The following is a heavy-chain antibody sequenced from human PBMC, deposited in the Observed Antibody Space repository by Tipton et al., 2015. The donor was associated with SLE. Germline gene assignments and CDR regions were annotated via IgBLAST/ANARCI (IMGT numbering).Heavy chain of an antibody. V-gene: IGHV4-39*07. Sequence: TLSLTCTVSGDSINSNSFYGGWIRQPPGRGLEWLGTIYFAGNIYHNPSLKSRVTMSLDTSKNQFSLKLSSVTAADTALYYCATNYDFLEYFQHWGQGTLVTVSS. D-gene: IGHD3-3*01. CDR2: IYFAGNI. CDR1: GDSINSNSFY. CDR3: ATNYDFLEYFQH. J-gene: IGHJ1*01.